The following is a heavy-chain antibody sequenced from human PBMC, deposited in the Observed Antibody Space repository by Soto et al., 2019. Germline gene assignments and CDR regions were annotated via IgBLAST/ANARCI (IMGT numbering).Heavy chain of an antibody. Sequence: EVQLLESGGGLVQPGGSLRLSCAASGFTFSSYAMRWVRQAPGKGLEWVSAISGSGGSTYYADSVKGRFTISRDNSKNTLYQQMNSLRAEDTAVYYCAKGRGYCSSTSCYVGSDYWGQGTLVTVSS. CDR3: AKGRGYCSSTSCYVGSDY. D-gene: IGHD2-2*01. CDR1: GFTFSSYA. J-gene: IGHJ4*02. CDR2: ISGSGGST. V-gene: IGHV3-23*01.